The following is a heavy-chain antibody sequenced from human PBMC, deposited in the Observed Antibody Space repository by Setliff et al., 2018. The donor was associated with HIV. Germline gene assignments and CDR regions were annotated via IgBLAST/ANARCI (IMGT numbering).Heavy chain of an antibody. CDR3: ARDSCSGCYRFDY. Sequence: TPETLSLTCTVSGGSISSGSYYWNWIRQPAGKGLEWIGRIYTSGSTNYNPPLKRRVTISVHTSKNQFSLQLSSVTAADTAVYYCARDSCSGCYRFDYWGQGTLVTVSS. D-gene: IGHD6-19*01. CDR2: IYTSGST. CDR1: GGSISSGSYY. J-gene: IGHJ4*02. V-gene: IGHV4-61*02.